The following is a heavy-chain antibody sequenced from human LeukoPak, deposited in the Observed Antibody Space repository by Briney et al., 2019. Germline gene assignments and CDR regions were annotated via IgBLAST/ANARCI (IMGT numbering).Heavy chain of an antibody. CDR2: ISGDGGST. Sequence: QPGGSLRLSCAASGFTFDDYAMHWVRQAPGKGLEWVSLISGDGGSTYYADSVKGRFTISRDNSKNTLYLQMNSLRAEDTAVYYCAKAGDRSSVPSNWFDPWGQGTLVTVSS. J-gene: IGHJ5*02. V-gene: IGHV3-43*02. CDR1: GFTFDDYA. CDR3: AKAGDRSSVPSNWFDP. D-gene: IGHD3-16*01.